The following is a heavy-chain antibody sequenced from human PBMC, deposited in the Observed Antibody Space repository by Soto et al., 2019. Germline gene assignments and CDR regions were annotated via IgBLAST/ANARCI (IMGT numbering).Heavy chain of an antibody. Sequence: QVQPVQSGAEVKKPGASVKVSCKASGYTFTSYAMHWVRQAPGQRLEWMGWINAGNGNTKYSQKFQGRVTITRDTSASTADMELSSLRSEDTAVYYCARQGDYYYYYGMYVWGQGTTVTVSS. CDR1: GYTFTSYA. V-gene: IGHV1-3*01. CDR3: ARQGDYYYYYGMYV. D-gene: IGHD3-16*01. J-gene: IGHJ6*02. CDR2: INAGNGNT.